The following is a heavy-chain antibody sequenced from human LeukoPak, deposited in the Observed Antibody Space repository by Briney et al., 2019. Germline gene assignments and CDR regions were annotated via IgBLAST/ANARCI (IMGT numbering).Heavy chain of an antibody. Sequence: GESLKISCKGSGYSFTTYWIVCVRQMPGKGLEWMGIIYPGDSDTRYSPSFQGQVTISADKSISTAYLQWSGLKASDTAMYYCARQETLLTHFDYWGQGTLVTVSS. J-gene: IGHJ4*02. CDR3: ARQETLLTHFDY. CDR1: GYSFTTYW. D-gene: IGHD2-15*01. V-gene: IGHV5-51*01. CDR2: IYPGDSDT.